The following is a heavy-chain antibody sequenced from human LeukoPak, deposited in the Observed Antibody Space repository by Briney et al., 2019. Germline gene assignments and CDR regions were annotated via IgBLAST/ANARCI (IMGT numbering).Heavy chain of an antibody. CDR2: IYSGGST. J-gene: IGHJ6*03. CDR3: ARPKENYYYYMDV. D-gene: IGHD2/OR15-2a*01. CDR1: GFTVSSNY. V-gene: IGHV3-53*01. Sequence: GGSLRLSCAASGFTVSSNYMSWVRQAPGKGLEWGSVIYSGGSTYYADSVKGRFTISRDNSKNTLYLQMNSLRAEDTAVYYCARPKENYYYYMDVWGKGTTVTVSS.